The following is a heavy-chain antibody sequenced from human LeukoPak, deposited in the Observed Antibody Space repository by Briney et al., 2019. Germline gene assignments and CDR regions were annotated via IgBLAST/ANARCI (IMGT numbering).Heavy chain of an antibody. V-gene: IGHV4-30-4*01. CDR2: IYYSGST. CDR3: ARSQPLTYYYDSSGYYPRYHFDY. Sequence: SQTLSLTCTVSGGSISSGDHYWSWIRQPPGKGLEWIGYIYYSGSTYYNPSLKSRVTISVDTSKNQFSLKLSSVTAADTAVYYCARSQPLTYYYDSSGYYPRYHFDYWGQGTLVTVSS. J-gene: IGHJ4*02. CDR1: GGSISSGDHY. D-gene: IGHD3-22*01.